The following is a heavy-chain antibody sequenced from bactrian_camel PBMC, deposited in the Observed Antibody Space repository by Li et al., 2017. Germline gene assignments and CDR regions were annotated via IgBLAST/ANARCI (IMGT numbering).Heavy chain of an antibody. D-gene: IGHD1*01. J-gene: IGHJ4*01. CDR1: GFTFSSYY. Sequence: HVQLVESGGGLDQPGGSLRLSCAASGFTFSSYYLNWVRQAPGKGLEWVSSVYSDGSKTYYTDSVKGRFTISRDNAKTTAYLQMNSLKPEDTAMYYCAAAPPQVQKWRLLNRVEYNDWGQGTQVTVS. CDR3: AAAPPQVQKWRLLNRVEYND. CDR2: VYSDGSKT. V-gene: IGHV3-2*01.